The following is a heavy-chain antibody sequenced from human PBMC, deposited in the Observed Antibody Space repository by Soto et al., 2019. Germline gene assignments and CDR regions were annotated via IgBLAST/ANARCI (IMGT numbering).Heavy chain of an antibody. CDR2: IWYDGSNT. D-gene: IGHD6-25*01. CDR1: GFTFSSYG. V-gene: IGHV3-33*01. Sequence: QVQLVESGGGVVQPGRSLRLSCAASGFTFSSYGMHWVRQAPGKGPEWVAVIWYDGSNTYYADSVKGRFTISRDKYKNTLYLQMNSLRAEDTAVYYCARVVGYGFDIWGQGTMVTVSS. CDR3: ARVVGYGFDI. J-gene: IGHJ3*02.